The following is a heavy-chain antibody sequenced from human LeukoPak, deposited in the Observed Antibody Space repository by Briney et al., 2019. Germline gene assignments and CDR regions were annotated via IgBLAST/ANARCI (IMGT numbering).Heavy chain of an antibody. J-gene: IGHJ3*02. Sequence: PGGSLRLSCAASGFTFSSYSMNWVRQAPGKGLEWVSSISSSSSYIYYADSVKGRFTISRDNAKNSLYLQMNSLRAEDTAVYYCAREASSGFPPGGAFDIWGQGTMVTVSS. V-gene: IGHV3-21*01. CDR1: GFTFSSYS. CDR2: ISSSSSYI. D-gene: IGHD6-19*01. CDR3: AREASSGFPPGGAFDI.